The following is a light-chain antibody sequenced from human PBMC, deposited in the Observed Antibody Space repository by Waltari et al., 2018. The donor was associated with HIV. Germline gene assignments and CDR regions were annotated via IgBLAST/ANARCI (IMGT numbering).Light chain of an antibody. CDR2: SNY. CDR1: SPNIGSNT. J-gene: IGLJ3*02. V-gene: IGLV1-44*01. Sequence: QSVLTQPPSASGTPGQRVTISCSGSSPNIGSNTVNWYQQLPGTAPKLLIYSNYQRPSGVPDRFSASKSGNSASLVITGLQPEDEADYYCQSYAPGGTLWLFGGGTKVTVL. CDR3: QSYAPGGTLWL.